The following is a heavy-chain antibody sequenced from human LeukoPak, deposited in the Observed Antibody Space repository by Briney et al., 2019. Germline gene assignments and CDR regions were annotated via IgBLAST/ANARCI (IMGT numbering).Heavy chain of an antibody. CDR3: AREGVAGLNYFDC. D-gene: IGHD3-10*01. J-gene: IGHJ4*02. Sequence: GASVKVSCKASGYTFTSYGISWVRQAPGQALEGMGGIIPIFCTANYAQKFKGRVTITTDQSTSTAYMELSSLGSEDTAVYYCAREGVAGLNYFDCWGEGTLVTVSS. CDR2: IIPIFCTA. CDR1: GYTFTSYG. V-gene: IGHV1-69*05.